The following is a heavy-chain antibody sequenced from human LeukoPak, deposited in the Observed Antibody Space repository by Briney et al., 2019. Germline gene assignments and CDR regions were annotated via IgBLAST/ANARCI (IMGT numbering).Heavy chain of an antibody. CDR3: ARDRLDSEFDY. D-gene: IGHD2-2*03. Sequence: GGSLRLSCAASGFTFSSYAMSWVRQAPGKGLEWVANIKQDGSEKYYVDSVKGRFTISRDNAKNSLYLQMNSLRAEDTAVYYCARDRLDSEFDYWGQGTLVTVSS. J-gene: IGHJ4*02. CDR2: IKQDGSEK. V-gene: IGHV3-7*03. CDR1: GFTFSSYA.